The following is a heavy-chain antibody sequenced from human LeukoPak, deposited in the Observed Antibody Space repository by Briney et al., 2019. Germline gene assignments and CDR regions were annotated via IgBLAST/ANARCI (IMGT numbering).Heavy chain of an antibody. D-gene: IGHD2-2*01. J-gene: IGHJ6*03. Sequence: GGSLRLSCAASGFTVSNNYMSWVRQAPGKGLEWVSSISGSGGGTYYADSVKGRFTISRDNAKNSLYLQMNSLRAEDTAVYYCARVVPAAKYYYYYYMDVWGKGTTVTISS. CDR3: ARVVPAAKYYYYYYMDV. CDR2: ISGSGGGT. CDR1: GFTVSNNY. V-gene: IGHV3-11*04.